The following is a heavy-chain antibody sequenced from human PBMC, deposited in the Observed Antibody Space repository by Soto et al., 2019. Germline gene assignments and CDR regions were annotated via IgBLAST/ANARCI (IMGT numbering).Heavy chain of an antibody. D-gene: IGHD1-26*01. Sequence: QVQLVQSGAEVKKPGASVKVYCKASGYTFTSYGISWVRQAPGQGLEWMGWISTYNGNTNYAQKLQGRVTMTTDTSTSTAYIELRSLRSDDTAVYYCARTSGSEWELPDYWGQGTLVTVSS. CDR2: ISTYNGNT. J-gene: IGHJ4*02. V-gene: IGHV1-18*01. CDR3: ARTSGSEWELPDY. CDR1: GYTFTSYG.